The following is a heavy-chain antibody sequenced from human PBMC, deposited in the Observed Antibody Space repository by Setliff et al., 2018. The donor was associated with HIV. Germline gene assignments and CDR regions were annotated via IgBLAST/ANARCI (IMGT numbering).Heavy chain of an antibody. J-gene: IGHJ4*02. CDR1: GYTFIGDY. CDR3: ATSTSRFFWNGFYQGGFGSRNSHSFEN. V-gene: IGHV1-2*02. D-gene: IGHD3-3*01. CDR2: MHPNSGAT. Sequence: GASVKVSCKASGYTFIGDYMHWVRQAPGQGLEWMGWMHPNSGATKYAQKFRDRVTLTGDTSISTASMELSSLKSDDTAMYYCATSTSRFFWNGFYQGGFGSRNSHSFENWGQGTLVTVSS.